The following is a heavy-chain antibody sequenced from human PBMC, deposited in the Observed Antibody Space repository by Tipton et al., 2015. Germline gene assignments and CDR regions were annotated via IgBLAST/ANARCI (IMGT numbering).Heavy chain of an antibody. CDR2: TFSGGGT. J-gene: IGHJ5*02. V-gene: IGHV4-61*08. CDR3: TKFNCGGDCYSYRGWFDP. D-gene: IGHD2-21*02. CDR1: GGSVSSGGYY. Sequence: TLSLTCTVSGGSVSSGGYYWSWIRQPPGKGLEWIGYTFSGGGTNYNPSLKSRVTISLDTSKNQFSLNLNSVTAADTAVYYCTKFNCGGDCYSYRGWFDPWGQGTLVTVSS.